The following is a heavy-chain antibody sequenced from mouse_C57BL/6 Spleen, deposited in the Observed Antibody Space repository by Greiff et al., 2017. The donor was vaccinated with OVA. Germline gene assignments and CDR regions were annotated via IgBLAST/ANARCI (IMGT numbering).Heavy chain of an antibody. D-gene: IGHD1-1*01. V-gene: IGHV1-82*01. CDR1: GYAFSSSW. Sequence: QVQLKESGPELVKPGASVKISCKASGYAFSSSWMNWVKQRPGKGLEWIGRIYPGDGDTNYNGKFKGKATLTADKSSSTAYMQLSSLTSEDSAVYFCAGGGRSPFFDYWGQGTTLTVSS. CDR2: IYPGDGDT. J-gene: IGHJ2*01. CDR3: AGGGRSPFFDY.